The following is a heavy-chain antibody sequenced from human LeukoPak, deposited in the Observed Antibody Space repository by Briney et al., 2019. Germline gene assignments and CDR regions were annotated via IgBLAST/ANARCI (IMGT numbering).Heavy chain of an antibody. J-gene: IGHJ4*02. CDR3: ATGITGTKRVGYFDY. CDR2: IKQDGSEK. D-gene: IGHD1-20*01. Sequence: GGSLRLSCAASGFTFSSYWMSWVRQAPGKGLEWVANIKQDGSEKYYVDSVKGRFTISRDNAKNSLYLQMNSLRAEDTAVYYCATGITGTKRVGYFDYWGQCTLVTVSS. V-gene: IGHV3-7*01. CDR1: GFTFSSYW.